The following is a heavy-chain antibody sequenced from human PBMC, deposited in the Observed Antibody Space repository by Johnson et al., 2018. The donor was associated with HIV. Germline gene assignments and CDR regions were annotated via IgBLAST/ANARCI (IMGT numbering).Heavy chain of an antibody. CDR3: AKEEGLAAAGTGEAFDI. D-gene: IGHD6-13*01. Sequence: LVESGGGLVQPGRSLRLSCAASGFTFDDYAMHWVRQAPGKGLEWVSGISWNSGSIGYADSVKGRFTVSRDNSKNMLYLQMNSLRAEDTAVYYCAKEEGLAAAGTGEAFDIWGQGTMVTVSS. V-gene: IGHV3-9*01. J-gene: IGHJ3*02. CDR1: GFTFDDYA. CDR2: ISWNSGSI.